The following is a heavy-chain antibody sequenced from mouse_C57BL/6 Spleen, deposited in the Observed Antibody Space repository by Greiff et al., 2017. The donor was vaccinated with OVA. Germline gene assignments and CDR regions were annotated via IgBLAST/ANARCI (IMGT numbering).Heavy chain of an antibody. CDR2: IWRGGST. Sequence: VKLMESGPGLVQPSQSLSITCTVSGFSLTSYGVHWVRQSPGKGLEWLGVIWRGGSTDYNAAFMSRLSITKDNSKSQVFFKMNSLQADDTAIYYCAFHYYGSSYWYFDVWGTGTTVTVSS. V-gene: IGHV2-5*01. CDR1: GFSLTSYG. CDR3: AFHYYGSSYWYFDV. J-gene: IGHJ1*03. D-gene: IGHD1-1*01.